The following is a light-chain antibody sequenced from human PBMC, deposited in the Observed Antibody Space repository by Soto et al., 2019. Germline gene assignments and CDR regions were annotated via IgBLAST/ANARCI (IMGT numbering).Light chain of an antibody. Sequence: DIQMTQSPSTLSASVGDRVTITCRASQSIGDSLAWYQQKPGKAPYLLISDVSSLERGVPSRFSGSGSGTEFTLTISSMQPDDFATFYCQQYNDSFPYTFGQGTKLEIK. CDR1: QSIGDS. CDR2: DVS. J-gene: IGKJ2*01. CDR3: QQYNDSFPYT. V-gene: IGKV1-5*01.